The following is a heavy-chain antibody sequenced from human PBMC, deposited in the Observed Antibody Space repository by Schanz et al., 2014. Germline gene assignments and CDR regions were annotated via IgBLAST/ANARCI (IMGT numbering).Heavy chain of an antibody. CDR1: GFTFGSYG. D-gene: IGHD6-13*01. V-gene: IGHV3-48*03. Sequence: VQLVESGGGLVQPGGSLRLSCAASGFTFGSYGMRWIRQAPGKGLEWVSYICSSGNTIYYADSVKGRFTISRDNAKNSLYLQMNSLRAEDTAVYYCAREQIMAAAGLVDYWGHGTLVTVSS. CDR3: AREQIMAAAGLVDY. CDR2: ICSSGNTI. J-gene: IGHJ4*01.